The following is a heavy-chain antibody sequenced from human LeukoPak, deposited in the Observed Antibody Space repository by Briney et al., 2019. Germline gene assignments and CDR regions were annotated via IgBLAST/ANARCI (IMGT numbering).Heavy chain of an antibody. CDR2: INPNSGAT. CDR3: AKDGGYCTSANCFDYYYGLDV. D-gene: IGHD2-2*01. V-gene: IGHV1-2*06. J-gene: IGHJ6*02. Sequence: ASVKVSCEASEYTFSDYFIHWMRQAPGQGIEWMGRINPNSGATDFAQKFQGRVTLTSDTSISTAYMEVSGLTSDDTAVYYCAKDGGYCTSANCFDYYYGLDVWGQGTTVIASS. CDR1: EYTFSDYF.